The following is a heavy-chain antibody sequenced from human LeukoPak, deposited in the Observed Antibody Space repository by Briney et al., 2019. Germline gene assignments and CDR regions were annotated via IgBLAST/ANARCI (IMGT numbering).Heavy chain of an antibody. Sequence: SVTLSLTRTVSGGSISSSTFYWSWIRQPPGKGLEWIGYIYYSGSTNYNPSLKSRVTISVDTSKNQFSLKLSSVTAADTAVYYCAREIYDILTGYPDAFDIWGQGTMVTVSS. J-gene: IGHJ3*02. CDR1: GGSISSSTFY. V-gene: IGHV4-61*01. CDR2: IYYSGST. CDR3: AREIYDILTGYPDAFDI. D-gene: IGHD3-9*01.